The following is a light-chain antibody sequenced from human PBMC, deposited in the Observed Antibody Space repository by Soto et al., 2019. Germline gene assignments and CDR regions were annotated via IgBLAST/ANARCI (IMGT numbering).Light chain of an antibody. V-gene: IGLV2-23*03. J-gene: IGLJ2*01. Sequence: QSVLTQPASVSGSPGQSITISCTGSSSDGGTYNLVSWYQQYPGKAPKLMIYEGSKRPSGVSNRFSGSKSGNTASLTISGLQAEDEADYYCCSYAGSSIFEVFGGGTKLTVL. CDR2: EGS. CDR1: SSDGGTYNL. CDR3: CSYAGSSIFEV.